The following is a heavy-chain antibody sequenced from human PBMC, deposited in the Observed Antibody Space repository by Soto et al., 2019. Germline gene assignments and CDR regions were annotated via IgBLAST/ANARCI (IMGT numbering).Heavy chain of an antibody. CDR1: GFTFSSYA. J-gene: IGHJ4*02. Sequence: GSLRLSCAASGFTFSSYAISWVRQSPGKGLEWFSGISAGGSSTYHADSVKARFTITRDNSKCTLYLQMSSVRAEDTALYYCTRASAPYRTFYFENWGREALLTISS. CDR3: TRASAPYRTFYFEN. D-gene: IGHD3-16*01. V-gene: IGHV3-23*01. CDR2: ISAGGSST.